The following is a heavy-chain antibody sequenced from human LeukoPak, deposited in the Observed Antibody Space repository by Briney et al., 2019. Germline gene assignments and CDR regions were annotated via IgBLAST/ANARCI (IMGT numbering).Heavy chain of an antibody. V-gene: IGHV4-61*01. CDR2: IYYSGST. CDR1: GYSISSGYY. D-gene: IGHD2-2*01. CDR3: ARTGVVVPAAIQTNWFDP. J-gene: IGHJ5*02. Sequence: PSETLSLTCAVSGYSISSGYYWSWIRQPPGKGLEWIGYIYYSGSTNYNPSLKSRVTISVDTSKNQFSLKLSSVTAADTAVYYCARTGVVVPAAIQTNWFDPWGQGTLVTVSS.